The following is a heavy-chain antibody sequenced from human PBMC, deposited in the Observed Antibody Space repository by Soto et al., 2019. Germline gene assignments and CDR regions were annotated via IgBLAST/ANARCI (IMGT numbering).Heavy chain of an antibody. Sequence: EVQLLESGGGLVQPGGSLRLSCAASGFTFSSYAMSWVRQAPGKGLEWVSAISGSGGSTYYADSVKGRFTISRDNSKNTLYLQMNSLRAEDTAVYYCATEYSSSSNHYYYGMDVWGQGTTVTVSS. CDR2: ISGSGGST. J-gene: IGHJ6*02. V-gene: IGHV3-23*01. CDR3: ATEYSSSSNHYYYGMDV. CDR1: GFTFSSYA. D-gene: IGHD6-6*01.